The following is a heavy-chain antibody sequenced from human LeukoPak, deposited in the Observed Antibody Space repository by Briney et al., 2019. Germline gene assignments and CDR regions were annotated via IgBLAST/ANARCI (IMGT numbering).Heavy chain of an antibody. Sequence: PSETLSLTCAVYGGSFSGYYWGWIRQPPGKGLEWIGEINNSGSTNYHPSLKSRVAISVDTSKNQFSLKLSSVTAADTAMYYCAPSRYYDILTNYWVYYFDNWGQGALVTVSS. J-gene: IGHJ4*02. D-gene: IGHD3-9*01. CDR2: INNSGST. V-gene: IGHV4-34*01. CDR3: APSRYYDILTNYWVYYFDN. CDR1: GGSFSGYY.